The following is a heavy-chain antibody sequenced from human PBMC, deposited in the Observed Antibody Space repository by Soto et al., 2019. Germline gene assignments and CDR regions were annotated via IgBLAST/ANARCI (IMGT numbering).Heavy chain of an antibody. V-gene: IGHV4-4*02. Sequence: TSETLSLTCAVSGGSISSGNWWSWVRQPPGKGLEWIGYIYYSGSTNYNPSLKSRVTISVDTSKNQFSLKLSSVTAADTAVYYCASTLGYLYYLDYWGQGTLVTVS. J-gene: IGHJ4*02. CDR2: IYYSGST. CDR3: ASTLGYLYYLDY. CDR1: GGSISSGNW. D-gene: IGHD2-15*01.